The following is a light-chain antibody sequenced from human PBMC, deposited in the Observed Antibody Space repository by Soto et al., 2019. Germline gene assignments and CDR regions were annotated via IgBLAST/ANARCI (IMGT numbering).Light chain of an antibody. J-gene: IGLJ2*01. Sequence: QSALTQPPSASGSPGQSVTISCTGTSSDVGGYNYVSWYQQHPGKAPKVMMYEVSKRPSGVPDRFSGSKSGNTASLTVSGLQAEDEANYYCSSYAGSNKIFGGGTKLTVL. CDR2: EVS. V-gene: IGLV2-8*01. CDR1: SSDVGGYNY. CDR3: SSYAGSNKI.